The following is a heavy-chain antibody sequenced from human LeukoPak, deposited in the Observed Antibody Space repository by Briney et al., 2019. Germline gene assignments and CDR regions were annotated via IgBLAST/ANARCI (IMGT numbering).Heavy chain of an antibody. V-gene: IGHV3-20*04. D-gene: IGHD4-17*01. Sequence: GGSLRLSCAASRFTFDEYGMSWVRQTAGKGLEWVSGINWNGRSIGYADSVKGRFTVSRDNSKNTLYLQMNSLRAEDTAVYYCARHYGVPFGDASDIWGQGTMVTVSS. CDR1: RFTFDEYG. J-gene: IGHJ3*02. CDR2: INWNGRSI. CDR3: ARHYGVPFGDASDI.